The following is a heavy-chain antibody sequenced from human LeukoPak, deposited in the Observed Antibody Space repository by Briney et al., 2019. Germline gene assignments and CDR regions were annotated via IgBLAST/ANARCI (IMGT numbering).Heavy chain of an antibody. Sequence: PGGSLRLSCAASGFTFSSYAMHWVRQAPGKGLEYVSAISSNGGSTYYANSVKGRFTISRDNSKNTLYLQMGSLRAEDTAVYYCTKSEAHGNNWRESYYYYYMDVWGKGTTVTVSS. J-gene: IGHJ6*03. CDR2: ISSNGGST. CDR1: GFTFSSYA. CDR3: TKSEAHGNNWRESYYYYYMDV. V-gene: IGHV3-64*01. D-gene: IGHD1-1*01.